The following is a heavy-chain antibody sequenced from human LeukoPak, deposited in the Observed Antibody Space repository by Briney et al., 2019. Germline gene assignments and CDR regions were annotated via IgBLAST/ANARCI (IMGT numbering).Heavy chain of an antibody. D-gene: IGHD1-26*01. J-gene: IGHJ4*02. CDR2: ISNDGSKI. CDR3: AREAGATDY. Sequence: GRSLRLSCAASGFTFSTYTMHWVRQAPGKGLDWVAFISNDGSKIYYADSVRGRFTISRDNSKNTPDLQMNSLRVEDTAVYYCAREAGATDYWGQGTLVTVSS. CDR1: GFTFSTYT. V-gene: IGHV3-30-3*01.